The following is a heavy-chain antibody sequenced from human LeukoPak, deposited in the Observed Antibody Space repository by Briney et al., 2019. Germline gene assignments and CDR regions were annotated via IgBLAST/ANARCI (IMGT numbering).Heavy chain of an antibody. CDR3: ARSGTYYYDSSGYQGAIFDY. V-gene: IGHV4-59*01. Sequence: PSETLSLTCTVSGGSISSYYWSWIRQPPGKGLEWIGCIYYSGSTNYNPSLKSRVTISVDTSKNQFSLKLSSVTAADTAVYYCARSGTYYYDSSGYQGAIFDYWGQGTLVTVSS. J-gene: IGHJ4*02. D-gene: IGHD3-22*01. CDR1: GGSISSYY. CDR2: IYYSGST.